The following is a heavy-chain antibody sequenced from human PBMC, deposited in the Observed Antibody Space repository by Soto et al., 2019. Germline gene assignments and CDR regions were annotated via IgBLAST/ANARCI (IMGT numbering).Heavy chain of an antibody. D-gene: IGHD2-21*02. V-gene: IGHV3-48*03. CDR3: AGLSVTGGVDV. J-gene: IGHJ6*02. CDR2: ISASGDTV. Sequence: VRLVESGGGFLQAGGALRLSCVVSGHTSSGIELTWGRQAPGKGLEWTSYISASGDTVEYADSVRGRFTISRDNAKQTLFLQVSALRVEDTGVYYWAGLSVTGGVDVWGQGTTVTVSS. CDR1: GHTSSGIE.